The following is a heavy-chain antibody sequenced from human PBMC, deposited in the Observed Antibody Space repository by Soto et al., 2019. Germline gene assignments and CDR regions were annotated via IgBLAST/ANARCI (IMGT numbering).Heavy chain of an antibody. V-gene: IGHV5-51*01. J-gene: IGHJ5*02. CDR1: GYSFTSYW. CDR2: IYPGDSDT. CDR3: VFPPPPYNSSPTP. D-gene: IGHD3-22*01. Sequence: GESLKISCKGSGYSFTSYWIAWVRQMPGKGLEWMGIIYPGDSDTRYSPSFQGLVTFSVDKSISTAYLQWSSLKASDTAMYYYVFPPPPYNSSPTPWGQGTLVTVSS.